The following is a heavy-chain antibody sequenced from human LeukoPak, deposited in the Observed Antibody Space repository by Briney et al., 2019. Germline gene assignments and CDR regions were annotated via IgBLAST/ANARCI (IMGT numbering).Heavy chain of an antibody. CDR2: INHSGST. CDR1: GGSFSGYY. V-gene: IGHV4-34*01. J-gene: IGHJ5*02. Sequence: PSETLSLTCAVYGGSFSGYYWSWIRQPPGKGREWIGEINHSGSTNYNPSLKSRVTISVDTSKNQFSLKLSSVTAADTAVYYCARGPPYYDFWSGYSGFDPWGQGTLVTVSS. CDR3: ARGPPYYDFWSGYSGFDP. D-gene: IGHD3-3*01.